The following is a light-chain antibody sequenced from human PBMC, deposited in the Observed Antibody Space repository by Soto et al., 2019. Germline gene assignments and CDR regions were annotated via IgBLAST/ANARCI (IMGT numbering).Light chain of an antibody. CDR3: QQYNRYSWT. V-gene: IGKV1-17*01. CDR1: PSISKY. Sequence: DIQMTQSPSSLSSSVGDRVTLTCRPTPSISKYVNCDQQKPGKAHNLLINSTSTLQSGVPSRFSDIRYGTGGTLNLRSLQPDDGSTYDGQQYNRYSWTFGQGTKVDIK. CDR2: STS. J-gene: IGKJ1*01.